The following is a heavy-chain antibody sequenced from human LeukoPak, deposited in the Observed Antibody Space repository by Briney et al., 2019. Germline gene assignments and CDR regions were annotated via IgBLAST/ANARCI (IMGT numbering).Heavy chain of an antibody. CDR1: GFTFSSYA. CDR3: AKGFGYSYGSAAFDI. J-gene: IGHJ3*02. V-gene: IGHV3-23*01. CDR2: ISGSGGST. D-gene: IGHD5-18*01. Sequence: GGSLRLSCAASGFTFSSYAMSWVRQAPGKGPEWVSAISGSGGSTYYADSVKGRFTISRDNSKNTLYLQMNSLRAEDTAVYYCAKGFGYSYGSAAFDIWGQGTMVTVSS.